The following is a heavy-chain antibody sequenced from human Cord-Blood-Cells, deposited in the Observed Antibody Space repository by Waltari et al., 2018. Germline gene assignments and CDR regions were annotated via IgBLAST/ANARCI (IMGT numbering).Heavy chain of an antibody. J-gene: IGHJ5*02. V-gene: IGHV3-33*01. CDR2: IWYDGSNK. CDR3: ARDRGGRMRPAAMNGFDP. CDR1: GFTFSSYG. Sequence: QVQLVESGGGVVQPGRSLRLSCAASGFTFSSYGMHWVRQAPGKGLEWVAVIWYDGSNKYYADSVKGRFTISRDNSKNTLYLQMNSLRAEDTAVYYCARDRGGRMRPAAMNGFDPWGQGTLVTVSS. D-gene: IGHD2-2*01.